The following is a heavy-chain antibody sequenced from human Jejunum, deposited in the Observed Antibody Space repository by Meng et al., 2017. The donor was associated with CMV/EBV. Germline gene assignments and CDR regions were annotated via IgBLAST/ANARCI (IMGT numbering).Heavy chain of an antibody. J-gene: IGHJ4*02. CDR3: ARLEPLAAGGFFDY. CDR2: ISPSGSYK. Sequence: GLAFDNDGMAWVSQSPGAGLEKVSSISPSGSYKYYADSVKDRFTISRNNAKNSVHLDMNSLRAEDTAVYYCARLEPLAAGGFFDYWGQGTPVTVSS. V-gene: IGHV3-21*06. D-gene: IGHD6-13*01. CDR1: GLAFDNDG.